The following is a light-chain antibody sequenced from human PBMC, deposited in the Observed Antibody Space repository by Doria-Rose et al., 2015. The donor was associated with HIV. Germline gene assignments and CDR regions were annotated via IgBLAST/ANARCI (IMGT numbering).Light chain of an antibody. J-gene: IGLJ2*01. CDR1: SSNIGGAYD. CDR2: DNS. Sequence: QSVLTQPPSVSGAPGQRVTISCTGSSSNIGGAYDVHWYQQLPGTAPKLLIYDNSNRPSGVPDRFSGSKSGTSASLAITGLQAEDEADYFCQSYDSSLSLVVFGGGTKLTVL. V-gene: IGLV1-40*01. CDR3: QSYDSSLSLVV.